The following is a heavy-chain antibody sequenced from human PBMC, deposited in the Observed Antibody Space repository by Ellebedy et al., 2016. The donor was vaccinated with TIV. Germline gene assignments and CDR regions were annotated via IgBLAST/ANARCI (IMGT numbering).Heavy chain of an antibody. CDR3: VTWGQSYGR. D-gene: IGHD3-16*01. CDR1: GFIISGDW. Sequence: GESLKISCAASGFIISGDWMSWVRQAPGKGLEWVAHINPDGSEEYYVDSVKGRFTISRDKDKRSLFLQMNSLRVDDTAVYYCVTWGQSYGRWGQGSLVTISS. V-gene: IGHV3-7*03. CDR2: INPDGSEE. J-gene: IGHJ4*02.